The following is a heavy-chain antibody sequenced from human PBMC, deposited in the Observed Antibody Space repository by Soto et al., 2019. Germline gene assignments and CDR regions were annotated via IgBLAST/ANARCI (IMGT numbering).Heavy chain of an antibody. CDR1: GGSISSYY. CDR3: ARVPHYYDSSGYYPEDAFDI. J-gene: IGHJ3*02. D-gene: IGHD3-22*01. CDR2: IYTSGST. Sequence: QVQLQESGPGLVKPSETLSLTCTVSGGSISSYYWSWIRQPAGKGLEWIGRIYTSGSTNYNPSLKSRVTMSVDTSKNQFSLKLSSVTAADTAVYYCARVPHYYDSSGYYPEDAFDIWGQGTMVTVSS. V-gene: IGHV4-4*07.